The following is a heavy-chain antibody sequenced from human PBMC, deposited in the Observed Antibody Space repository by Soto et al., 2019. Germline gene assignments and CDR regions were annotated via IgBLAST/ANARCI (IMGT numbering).Heavy chain of an antibody. V-gene: IGHV3-48*03. Sequence: EVQLVESGGGLVQPGGSLRLSCEASGFTFSRDEMNWVRQAPGKGLEWIAYIQNHGYSTHYADSVKGRFTISRDNAKNTLYLQMSSLTAEDTALYYCARGYDAGCHFGYWGQGVLVTVSS. CDR1: GFTFSRDE. J-gene: IGHJ4*02. CDR2: IQNHGYST. D-gene: IGHD1-20*01. CDR3: ARGYDAGCHFGY.